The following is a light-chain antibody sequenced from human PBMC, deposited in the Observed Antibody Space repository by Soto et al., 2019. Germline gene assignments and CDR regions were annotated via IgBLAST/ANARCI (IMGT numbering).Light chain of an antibody. CDR2: RAS. CDR3: HQYNSFSRT. Sequence: DIPMTQSPSTLSASVGDRVTITCRASQSISNWLAWYQQKPGEAPKLLIYRASNLESGVPSRFSGSGSGTEFTLTISSLQPDDFATYYCHQYNSFSRTFGQGTKVEIK. CDR1: QSISNW. V-gene: IGKV1-5*03. J-gene: IGKJ1*01.